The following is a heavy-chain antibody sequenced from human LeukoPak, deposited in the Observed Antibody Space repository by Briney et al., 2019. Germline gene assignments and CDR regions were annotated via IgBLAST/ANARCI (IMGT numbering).Heavy chain of an antibody. Sequence: SVKVSCKASGGTFSSYAISWVRQAPGQGLEWMGGIIPIFGTANYAQKFQGRVTITTDESTSTAYMELSSLRSEDTAVYYCARGEDSSSWSALPFDYWGQRTLVTVSS. CDR3: ARGEDSSSWSALPFDY. D-gene: IGHD6-13*01. V-gene: IGHV1-69*05. CDR1: GGTFSSYA. J-gene: IGHJ4*02. CDR2: IIPIFGTA.